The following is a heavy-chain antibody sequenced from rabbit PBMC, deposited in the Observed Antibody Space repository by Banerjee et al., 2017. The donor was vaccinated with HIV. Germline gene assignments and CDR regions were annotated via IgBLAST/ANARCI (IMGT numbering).Heavy chain of an antibody. J-gene: IGHJ4*01. CDR2: ISTSRDRT. V-gene: IGHV1S40*01. Sequence: QSLEESGGDLVKPGASLTLTCTASGFSFSNNYYMCWVRQAPGKGLEWIACISTSRDRTWYASWAKGRLTISKTPSTTVTLQMTSLTAADTATYFCARIDNSNGYVTDLWGPGHPGHRL. CDR1: GFSFSNNYY. CDR3: ARIDNSNGYVTDL. D-gene: IGHD6-1*01.